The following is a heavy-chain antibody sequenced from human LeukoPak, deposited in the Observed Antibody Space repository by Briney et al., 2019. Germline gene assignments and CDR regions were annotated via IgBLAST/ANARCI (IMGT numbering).Heavy chain of an antibody. V-gene: IGHV4-39*01. CDR3: ARQAGSGLFILP. J-gene: IGHJ4*02. D-gene: IGHD3/OR15-3a*01. CDR1: GVSISSSNSY. CDR2: IYYSGNT. Sequence: SETLSLTCTVSGVSISSSNSYWGWIRQPPGKGLEWIGSIYYSGNTYYNASLKSQVSISIDTSKNQFSLRLTSVTAADTAVYYCARQAGSGLFILPGGQGTLVTVSS.